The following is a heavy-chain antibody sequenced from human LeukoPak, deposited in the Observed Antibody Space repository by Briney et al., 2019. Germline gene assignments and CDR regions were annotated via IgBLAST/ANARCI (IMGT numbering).Heavy chain of an antibody. CDR2: IYYSGST. CDR3: ARSDDAFDI. Sequence: SEALSLTCTVSGGSISSYYWSWIRQPPGKGLEWIGYIYYSGSTNYNPSLKSRVTISVDTSKNQFSLKLSSVTAADTAVYYCARSDDAFDIWGQGTMVTVSS. CDR1: GGSISSYY. J-gene: IGHJ3*02. V-gene: IGHV4-59*01.